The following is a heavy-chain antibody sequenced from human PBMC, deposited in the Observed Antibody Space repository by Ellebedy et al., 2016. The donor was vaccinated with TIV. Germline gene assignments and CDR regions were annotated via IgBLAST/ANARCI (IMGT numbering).Heavy chain of an antibody. J-gene: IGHJ4*02. D-gene: IGHD3-22*01. CDR1: GGTFSTYA. Sequence: AASVKVSCKASGGTFSTYAIDWVRQAPGQGLEWMGMIIILFGTTNYAQKFQGRVTINADESTSTVYMELSSLRSEDTALYYCARARTTYYYDSSLYVGWGQGTLVTVSS. V-gene: IGHV1-69*13. CDR3: ARARTTYYYDSSLYVG. CDR2: IIILFGTT.